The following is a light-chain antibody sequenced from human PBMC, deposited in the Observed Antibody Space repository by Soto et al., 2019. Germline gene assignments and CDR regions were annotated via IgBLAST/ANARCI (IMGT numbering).Light chain of an antibody. CDR1: QGISNY. J-gene: IGKJ1*01. V-gene: IGKV1-6*01. CDR3: LQDYNYPRT. CDR2: DAS. Sequence: IQLTQSPSSLSASVGDRVTITCRASQGISNYLNLYQQKPGRAPKLLIYDASNLEAGVPSRFRGSGSGTDFTLTISSLQPEDFATYYCLQDYNYPRTFGQGTKVDIK.